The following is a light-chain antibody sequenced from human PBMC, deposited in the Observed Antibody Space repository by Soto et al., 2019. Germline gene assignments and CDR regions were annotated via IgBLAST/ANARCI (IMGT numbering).Light chain of an antibody. V-gene: IGKV3D-20*01. CDR1: QSVSSY. Sequence: ELVLTQSPGTLSLSPGARATLSCGASQSVSSYLAWYQQKPGLAPRLVIYDSSIRATGIPDRFSGSGSGTDFTLTISRLEPEDFSMYFCQQYGNSPQITFGQGTRLEI. J-gene: IGKJ5*01. CDR3: QQYGNSPQIT. CDR2: DSS.